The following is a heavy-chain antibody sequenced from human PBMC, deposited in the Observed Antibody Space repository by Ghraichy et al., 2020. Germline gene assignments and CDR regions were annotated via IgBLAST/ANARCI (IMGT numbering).Heavy chain of an antibody. J-gene: IGHJ5*02. Sequence: SETLSLTCAVYGGSFSGYYWSWIRQPPGKGLEWIGEINHSGSTNYNPSLKSRVTISVDTSKNQFSLKLSSVTAADTAVYYCARGRLRSIVATILASVRWVTWFDPWGQGTLVTVSS. D-gene: IGHD5-12*01. CDR1: GGSFSGYY. V-gene: IGHV4-34*01. CDR2: INHSGST. CDR3: ARGRLRSIVATILASVRWVTWFDP.